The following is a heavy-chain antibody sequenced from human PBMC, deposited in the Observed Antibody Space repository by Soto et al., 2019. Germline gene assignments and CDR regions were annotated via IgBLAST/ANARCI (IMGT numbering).Heavy chain of an antibody. D-gene: IGHD2-2*01. Sequence: ASVKVSCKASVYTFTSYDINWMRQATGQGLEWMGWMNPNSGNTGYAQKFQGRVTMTRNTSISTAYMELSSLRSEDTAVYYCARRRAALRMGYCSSTSCEHGFDPWDQGTLVTVSS. V-gene: IGHV1-8*01. J-gene: IGHJ5*02. CDR3: ARRRAALRMGYCSSTSCEHGFDP. CDR1: VYTFTSYD. CDR2: MNPNSGNT.